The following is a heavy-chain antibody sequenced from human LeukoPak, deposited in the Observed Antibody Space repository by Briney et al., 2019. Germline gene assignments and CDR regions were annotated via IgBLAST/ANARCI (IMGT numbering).Heavy chain of an antibody. J-gene: IGHJ4*02. CDR1: GFTVSSNY. CDR3: ARSHDFWSGYYLDY. Sequence: GGSLRLSCAASGFTVSSNYMSWVRQAPGKGLEWVSVIYSGGSTYYADPVKGRFTISRDNSKNTLYLQMNSLRAEDTAVYYCARSHDFWSGYYLDYWGQGTLVTVSS. CDR2: IYSGGST. V-gene: IGHV3-53*01. D-gene: IGHD3-3*01.